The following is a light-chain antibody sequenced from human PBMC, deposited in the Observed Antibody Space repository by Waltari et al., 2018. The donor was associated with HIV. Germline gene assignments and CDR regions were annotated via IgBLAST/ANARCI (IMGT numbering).Light chain of an antibody. CDR2: YNS. Sequence: SYVLTQPPSVSVAPGAAATISCGAWNIGGKSVHWYKQQPGQAPVLVTRYNSDRPPGITDRVSGSNSGHTATLTITSVEAGDEATYYCQVWDSSNEHVVFGGGTELTVL. V-gene: IGLV3-21*04. CDR3: QVWDSSNEHVV. J-gene: IGLJ3*02. CDR1: NIGGKS.